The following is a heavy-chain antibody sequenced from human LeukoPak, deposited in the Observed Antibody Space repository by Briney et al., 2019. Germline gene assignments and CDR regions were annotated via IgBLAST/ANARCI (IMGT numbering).Heavy chain of an antibody. D-gene: IGHD3-22*01. CDR1: GGSIITNSYY. V-gene: IGHV4-39*07. J-gene: IGHJ4*02. CDR2: IYYSGST. Sequence: PSETLSLTCTVSGGSIITNSYYFGWIRQPPGKGLERIGSIYYSGSTYYNPSLRNRVTISVDTSKNQFSLKLRSVTAADTAVYYCAREILYDSTGYDVWGQGTLVTVSS. CDR3: AREILYDSTGYDV.